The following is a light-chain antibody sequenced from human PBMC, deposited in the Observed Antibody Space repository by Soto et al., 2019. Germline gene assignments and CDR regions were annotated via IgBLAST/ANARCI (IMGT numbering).Light chain of an antibody. J-gene: IGKJ1*01. Sequence: EIVLTQSPGTLSLSPGERATLSCRASQSVSSSYLAWYQQKPGQAPRLLIYGASSRATGIPDRFSGSGSGTDFTLTISRLEPEDFAVYYCQKYGSFSWTFGQGTKVDIK. CDR2: GAS. CDR1: QSVSSSY. CDR3: QKYGSFSWT. V-gene: IGKV3-20*01.